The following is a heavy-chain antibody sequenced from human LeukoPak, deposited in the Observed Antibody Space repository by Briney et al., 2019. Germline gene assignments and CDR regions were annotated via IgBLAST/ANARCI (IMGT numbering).Heavy chain of an antibody. J-gene: IGHJ3*02. Sequence: PGESLKISCKGSGYSFTSYWIGWVRPMPGKGLEWMGIIYPGDSDTRYSPSFQGQVTISADKSISTAYLQWSSLKASDTAMYYCATPGGYSSGYDAFDIWGQGTMVTVSS. CDR2: IYPGDSDT. CDR3: ATPGGYSSGYDAFDI. CDR1: GYSFTSYW. D-gene: IGHD6-19*01. V-gene: IGHV5-51*01.